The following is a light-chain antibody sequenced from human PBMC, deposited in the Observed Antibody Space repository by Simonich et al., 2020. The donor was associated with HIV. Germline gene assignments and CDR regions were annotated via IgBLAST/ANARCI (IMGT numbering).Light chain of an antibody. J-gene: IGKJ1*01. CDR2: KAS. CDR3: QQYNSYPWT. CDR1: QSLSSW. Sequence: DIQMTQSPSTLSASVGDRVTITCRASQSLSSWLAWYQQKPGKAPKLLIYKASSLERGVPSRFSGSGSGTEFTLTISSLQPDDFATYYCQQYNSYPWTFGQGTKVEIK. V-gene: IGKV1-5*03.